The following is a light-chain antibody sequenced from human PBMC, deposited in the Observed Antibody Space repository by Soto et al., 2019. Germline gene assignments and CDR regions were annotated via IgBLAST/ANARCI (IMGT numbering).Light chain of an antibody. CDR1: QAIRND. Sequence: AIQMTQSPSSLSASVGDRVTITCRASQAIRNDLGWYQQKPGKAPKLLIYGASSRATGIPDRFSGSGSGTDFTLTISRLEPEDFAVYYCQQYGGSPRTFGQGTKVEIK. J-gene: IGKJ1*01. CDR3: QQYGGSPRT. CDR2: GAS. V-gene: IGKV1-6*01.